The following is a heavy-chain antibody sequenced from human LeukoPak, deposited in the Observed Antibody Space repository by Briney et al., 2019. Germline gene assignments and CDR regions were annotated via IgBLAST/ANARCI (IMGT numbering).Heavy chain of an antibody. V-gene: IGHV1-8*01. CDR2: MNPNSGNT. J-gene: IGHJ5*02. CDR3: ASSNQRFWSGYSPYNWFDP. D-gene: IGHD3-3*02. Sequence: ASVKVSCKASGYTFTSYDINWVRQATGQGLEWMGWMNPNSGNTGYAQKFQGRVTMTRNTSISTAYMELSSLRSEDTAVYYCASSNQRFWSGYSPYNWFDPWGQGTLVTVSS. CDR1: GYTFTSYD.